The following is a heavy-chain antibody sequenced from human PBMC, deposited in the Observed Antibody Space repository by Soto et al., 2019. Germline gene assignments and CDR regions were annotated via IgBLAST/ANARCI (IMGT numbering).Heavy chain of an antibody. CDR1: GFTFSSYD. D-gene: IGHD6-6*01. CDR2: IGTAGDT. Sequence: GGSLRLSCAASGFTFSSYDTHWVRQATGKGLEWVSAIGTAGDTYYPGSVKGRFTISRENAKNSLYLQMNSLRAEDTAVYYCARDMYSSSSVRYYYGMDVWGQGTTVTVSS. CDR3: ARDMYSSSSVRYYYGMDV. V-gene: IGHV3-13*01. J-gene: IGHJ6*02.